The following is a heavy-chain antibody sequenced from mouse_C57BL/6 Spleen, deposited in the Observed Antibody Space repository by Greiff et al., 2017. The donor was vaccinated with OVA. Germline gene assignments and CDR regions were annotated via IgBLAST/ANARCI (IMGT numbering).Heavy chain of an antibody. CDR2: IDPSDSET. J-gene: IGHJ2*01. V-gene: IGHV1-52*01. Sequence: QVHVKQPGAELVRPGSSVKLSCKASGYTFTSYWMHWVKPRPIQGLEWIGNIDPSDSETHYNQKFKDKATLTVDKASSTAYMQLSSLTSEDSAVYYCARTNWDYWGQGTTLTVSS. D-gene: IGHD4-1*01. CDR3: ARTNWDY. CDR1: GYTFTSYW.